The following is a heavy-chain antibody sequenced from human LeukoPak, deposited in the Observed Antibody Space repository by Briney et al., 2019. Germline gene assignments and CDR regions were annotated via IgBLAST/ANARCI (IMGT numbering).Heavy chain of an antibody. Sequence: ASVKVSCKASGYTFINYYIHRVRQAPGQGLEWMGIINPSGGSTSYAQKFQGRVTLTRDTSTSTVYMELSSLRSEDTAVYYCARDVGSGWYYFDYWGQGTLVTVSS. CDR2: INPSGGST. CDR1: GYTFINYY. D-gene: IGHD6-19*01. V-gene: IGHV1-46*01. J-gene: IGHJ4*02. CDR3: ARDVGSGWYYFDY.